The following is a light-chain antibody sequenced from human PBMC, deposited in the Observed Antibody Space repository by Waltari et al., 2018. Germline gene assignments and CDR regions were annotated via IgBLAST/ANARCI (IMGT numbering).Light chain of an antibody. Sequence: EIVLTQSPGTLSLSPGERATLSCRASPSVNRYLAWYQQKPGQAPRLLIYYASTRATGIPDRFSVSGSGTDFSLTISRLEPEDYAVYHCQHYLRLPATFGQGTKVEIK. V-gene: IGKV3-20*01. CDR2: YAS. CDR3: QHYLRLPAT. J-gene: IGKJ1*01. CDR1: PSVNRY.